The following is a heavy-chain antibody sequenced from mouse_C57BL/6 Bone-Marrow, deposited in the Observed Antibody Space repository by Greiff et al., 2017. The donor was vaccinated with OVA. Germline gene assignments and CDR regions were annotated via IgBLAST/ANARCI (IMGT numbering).Heavy chain of an antibody. V-gene: IGHV1-54*01. Sequence: QVQLQQSGAELVRPGTSVKVSCKASGYAFTNYLIEWVKQRPGQGLECIGVINPGSGGTNYNEKFKGKATLTADKSSSTAYMQLSSLTSEDSAVYFCARNGYGFAYWGQGTLVTVSA. CDR2: INPGSGGT. J-gene: IGHJ3*01. D-gene: IGHD2-2*01. CDR1: GYAFTNYL. CDR3: ARNGYGFAY.